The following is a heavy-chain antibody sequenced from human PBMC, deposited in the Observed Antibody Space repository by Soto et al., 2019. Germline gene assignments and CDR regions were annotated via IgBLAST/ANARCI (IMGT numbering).Heavy chain of an antibody. CDR1: GGSFSGYH. Sequence: QVQLQQWGAGLLKPSETLSLTCTVYGGSFSGYHWSWIRQPPGKGLEWIGEISHSENTNYNSSLKSRVTMSVDTANNQFSLTLSSVIAADTAGYYCARGRRDYDWLCYMGPFDYWGQGALVSVSS. D-gene: IGHD3-9*01. J-gene: IGHJ4*02. CDR3: ARGRRDYDWLCYMGPFDY. CDR2: ISHSENT. V-gene: IGHV4-34*01.